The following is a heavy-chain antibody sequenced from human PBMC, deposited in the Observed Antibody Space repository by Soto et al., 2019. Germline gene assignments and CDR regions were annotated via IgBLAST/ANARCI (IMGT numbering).Heavy chain of an antibody. J-gene: IGHJ4*02. Sequence: PGGSLRLSCAASGFIVSNNYMNWVRQAPGEGLEWVSVIHSDGVTYYADSVKGRFTVSRGNAKNTLYLQMNNLRADDTAVYYCARDPFATDYGGSAESFCWAQGTLVTVSS. CDR3: ARDPFATDYGGSAESFC. CDR1: GFIVSNNY. CDR2: IHSDGVT. D-gene: IGHD4-17*01. V-gene: IGHV3-53*01.